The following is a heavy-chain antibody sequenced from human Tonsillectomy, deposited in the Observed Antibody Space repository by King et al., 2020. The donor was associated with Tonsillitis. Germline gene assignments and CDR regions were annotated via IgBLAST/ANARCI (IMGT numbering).Heavy chain of an antibody. D-gene: IGHD3-10*01. Sequence: QMQLQESGPGLVKPSQTLSLTCAVSGGSISSGGYSWSWIRQPPGKGLEWIGNIYYSGSTYYNPSFKSRVNISIDTSKNQFSLKLRSVTAADTAVYYCARAGWFGDLSVRDFDYWGQGTLVTVSS. V-gene: IGHV4-30-4*07. J-gene: IGHJ4*02. CDR2: IYYSGST. CDR1: GGSISSGGYS. CDR3: ARAGWFGDLSVRDFDY.